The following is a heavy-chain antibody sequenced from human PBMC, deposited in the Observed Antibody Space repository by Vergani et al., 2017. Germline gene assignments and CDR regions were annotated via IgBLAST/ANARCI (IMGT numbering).Heavy chain of an antibody. J-gene: IGHJ3*02. CDR2: INHSGGT. CDR1: GNSISSDYY. D-gene: IGHD3-10*01. V-gene: IGHV4-38-2*01. CDR3: ARYPMVRAVIGAFDI. Sequence: QVQLQESGPGLVKPSETLSLTCSVSGNSISSDYYWGWIRQPPGQGLEWIGTINHSGGTYYNPSLKCRVTISVDTSKNQFSLKLTSVTAANTAVYYCARYPMVRAVIGAFDIWGLGTMVTVSS.